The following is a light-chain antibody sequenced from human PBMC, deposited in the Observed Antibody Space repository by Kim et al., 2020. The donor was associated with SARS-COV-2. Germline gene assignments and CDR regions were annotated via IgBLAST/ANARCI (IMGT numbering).Light chain of an antibody. Sequence: GHRVTVTGTGSGSNSGSNTVNWYQQPPGTAPKLLIYSNNQRPSGSPDRSAGSKAGTSASLAISGLQAEDEADYYCAAWEDSLKVVFGGGTQLTVL. CDR2: SNN. CDR1: GSNSGSNT. CDR3: AAWEDSLKVV. J-gene: IGLJ2*01. V-gene: IGLV1-44*01.